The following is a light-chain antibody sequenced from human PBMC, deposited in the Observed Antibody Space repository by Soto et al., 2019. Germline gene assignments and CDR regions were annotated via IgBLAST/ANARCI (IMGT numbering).Light chain of an antibody. J-gene: IGKJ3*01. Sequence: EIVLTQSPATLSLSPGERATLSCRASQSISTYLAWYQQRPGQAPRLLIYDASSRAPGIPARFSGSGSGTDFTLTISSLEPEDFAVYYCQQRSNWPPFTFGPGTEVDVK. CDR1: QSISTY. CDR2: DAS. CDR3: QQRSNWPPFT. V-gene: IGKV3-11*01.